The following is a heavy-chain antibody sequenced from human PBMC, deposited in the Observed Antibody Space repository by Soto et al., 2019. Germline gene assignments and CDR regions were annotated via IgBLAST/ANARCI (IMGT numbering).Heavy chain of an antibody. D-gene: IGHD1-26*01. V-gene: IGHV1-2*02. Sequence: ASVKVSCKASGYTFTGHYIHWVRQAPEQGPEWMGEIGPESGATRYAQKFQGRVTMTRDMSITTVYMELNNLSPNDTAVYYCGRGRSGQIVVFYWGQGTPVTVSS. CDR3: GRGRSGQIVVFY. CDR2: IGPESGAT. CDR1: GYTFTGHY. J-gene: IGHJ4*02.